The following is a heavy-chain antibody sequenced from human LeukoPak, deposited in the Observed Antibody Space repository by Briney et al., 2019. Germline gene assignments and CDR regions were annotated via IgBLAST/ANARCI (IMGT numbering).Heavy chain of an antibody. Sequence: GGSLRLSCAASGFTFSSYWMSWVRQAPGKGLEWVANIKQDGSEKYYVDSVKGRFTISRDNAKNSLYLQMNSLRAEDTAVYYCARETNCSGGSCLYYYYYYYMDVWGKGTTVTISS. CDR1: GFTFSSYW. CDR2: IKQDGSEK. J-gene: IGHJ6*03. CDR3: ARETNCSGGSCLYYYYYYYMDV. D-gene: IGHD2-15*01. V-gene: IGHV3-7*03.